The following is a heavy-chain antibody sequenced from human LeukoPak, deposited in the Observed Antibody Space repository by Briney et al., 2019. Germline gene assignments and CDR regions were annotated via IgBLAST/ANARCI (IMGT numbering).Heavy chain of an antibody. D-gene: IGHD3-22*01. CDR2: ISGSGGST. CDR1: GITLSNYG. V-gene: IGHV3-23*01. Sequence: GGSLRLSCAVSGITLSNYGMTWVRQAPGKGLEWVAGISGSGGSTNYADSVKGRFTNSRDNPKNTLYLQMNSLRAEDTAVYFCAKRGVVIRVILVGFHKEAYYFDSWGQGALVTVSS. J-gene: IGHJ4*02. CDR3: AKRGVVIRVILVGFHKEAYYFDS.